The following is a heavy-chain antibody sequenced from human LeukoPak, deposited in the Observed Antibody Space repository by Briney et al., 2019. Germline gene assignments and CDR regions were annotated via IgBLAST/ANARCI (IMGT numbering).Heavy chain of an antibody. V-gene: IGHV4-39*01. J-gene: IGHJ4*02. D-gene: IGHD3-3*01. CDR2: IYQSGSGSS. Sequence: SETLYLTCSVSSGSIISSNYYWGWIRQPPGKGLEWIGSIYQSGSGSSYYNPSLKSRVTISGDTSKNQFSLRLNSVTATDTAVYYCASTLRFLPYRRFDYWGQGILVTVPS. CDR3: ASTLRFLPYRRFDY. CDR1: SGSIISSNYY.